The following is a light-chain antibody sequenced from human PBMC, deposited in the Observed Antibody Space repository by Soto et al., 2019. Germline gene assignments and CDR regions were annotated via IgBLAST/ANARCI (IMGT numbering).Light chain of an antibody. CDR1: QSISSW. Sequence: DIQMTQSPSTLSASVGDRVTITCRASQSISSWLAWYQQKPGKAPKLLIYKASSLESGVPSRFSGSRSGTEFTLTIRSMQPDDFATYHCQQYNSYSPVYTFGQGTKLEIK. J-gene: IGKJ2*01. V-gene: IGKV1-5*03. CDR3: QQYNSYSPVYT. CDR2: KAS.